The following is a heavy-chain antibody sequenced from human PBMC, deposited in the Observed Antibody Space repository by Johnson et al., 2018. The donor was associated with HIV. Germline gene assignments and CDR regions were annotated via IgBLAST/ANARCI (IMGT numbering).Heavy chain of an antibody. V-gene: IGHV3-30*04. D-gene: IGHD6-6*01. CDR2: ISYDGSNK. CDR3: ARGGQLVAFDI. Sequence: QVQLVESGGGVDQPGRSLRLSCAASGFTFSSYAMHWVRQAPGKGLEWVAVISYDGSNKYYADSVKGRFTISRDNSKNTLYLQMNSLRAEDTAVYYCARGGQLVAFDIWGQGTMVTVSS. CDR1: GFTFSSYA. J-gene: IGHJ3*02.